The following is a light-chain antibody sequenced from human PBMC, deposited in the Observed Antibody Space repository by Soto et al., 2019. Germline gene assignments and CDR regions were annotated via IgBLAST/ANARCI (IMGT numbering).Light chain of an antibody. CDR1: QSVSSSY. CDR3: QQYRSSPPTCT. V-gene: IGKV3-20*01. Sequence: VFARCRCTLSLSPGERATLSCRASQSVSSSYLAWYQQKPGQAPRLLIYGASSRATGIPDRFSGSGSGTDFTLTISRLEPEDFAVYYCQQYRSSPPTCTFGQGTKVDNK. CDR2: GAS. J-gene: IGKJ1*01.